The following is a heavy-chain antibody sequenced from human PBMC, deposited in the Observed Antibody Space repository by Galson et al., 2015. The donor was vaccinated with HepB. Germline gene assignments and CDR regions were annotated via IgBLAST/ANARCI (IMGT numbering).Heavy chain of an antibody. Sequence: SETLSLTCAVYGGSFSGYYWSWIRQPPGKGLEWIGEINHSGSTNYNPSLKSRVTISVDTSKNQFSLKLSSVTAADTAVYYCAREYGYKKDYWGQGTLVTVSS. J-gene: IGHJ4*02. CDR2: INHSGST. D-gene: IGHD5-24*01. V-gene: IGHV4-34*01. CDR1: GGSFSGYY. CDR3: AREYGYKKDY.